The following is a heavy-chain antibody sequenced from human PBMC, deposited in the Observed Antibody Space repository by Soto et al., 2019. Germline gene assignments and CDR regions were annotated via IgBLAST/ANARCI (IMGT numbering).Heavy chain of an antibody. CDR2: ISGTGHRT. CDR1: GFTFSNFA. J-gene: IGHJ4*02. Sequence: EVHLLESGGGLVQPGGSLRLSCAASGFTFSNFAVSWVRQTPEKGLEWVSAISGTGHRTYYADSAKGRFTVSSDNYKNILDLQMNSLRAEDTALYSCVKEARGYSEFWSASVDSWGQGALVTVAS. D-gene: IGHD3-3*01. V-gene: IGHV3-23*01. CDR3: VKEARGYSEFWSASVDS.